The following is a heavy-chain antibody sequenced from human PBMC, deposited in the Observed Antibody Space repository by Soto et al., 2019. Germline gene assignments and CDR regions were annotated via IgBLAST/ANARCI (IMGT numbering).Heavy chain of an antibody. CDR1: GYIFNKYG. J-gene: IGHJ3*01. V-gene: IGHV1-18*01. D-gene: IGHD2-21*01. Sequence: GASVKVSCKASGYIFNKYGFNWVRQAPGQGLEWMGRISAFNGYTNFAQKFQGRVTLTTDTSTNTAYMELSSLRSDDTAIYYCARGRGVVIPAGTPDAFDVWGQG. CDR2: ISAFNGYT. CDR3: ARGRGVVIPAGTPDAFDV.